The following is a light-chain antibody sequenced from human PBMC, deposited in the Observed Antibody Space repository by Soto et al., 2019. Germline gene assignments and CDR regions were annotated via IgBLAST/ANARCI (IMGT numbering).Light chain of an antibody. J-gene: IGKJ1*01. CDR2: AAS. V-gene: IGKV1-8*01. CDR1: QGISSY. CDR3: QQYYSYPLT. Sequence: AIRMTQSPSSLSASTGDRVTITCRASQGISSYLAWYQQKPGKAPKLLIYAASTLQSGVPSRFSGSGSGTDFTLTISCLQSEEFATYYCQQYYSYPLTFGKGTKVEIK.